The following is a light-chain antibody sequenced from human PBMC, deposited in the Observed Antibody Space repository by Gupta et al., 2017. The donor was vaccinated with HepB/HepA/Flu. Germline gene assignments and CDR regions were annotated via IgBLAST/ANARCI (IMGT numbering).Light chain of an antibody. Sequence: QSGLTQPASVPGSPGQPITIPCPGTSSDVGGYHSVSWDQQYPGRAPKLLIYDVSNRPSGVSNRFSGSKTGNSASLTISGLQAEDEAVYYCTSFRSGSTLVIFGGGTELTVL. CDR2: DVS. CDR1: SSDVGGYHS. J-gene: IGLJ2*01. CDR3: TSFRSGSTLVI. V-gene: IGLV2-14*03.